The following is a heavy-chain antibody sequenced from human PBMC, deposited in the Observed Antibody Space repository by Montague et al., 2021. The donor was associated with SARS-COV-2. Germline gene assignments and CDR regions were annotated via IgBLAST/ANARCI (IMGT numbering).Heavy chain of an antibody. J-gene: IGHJ4*02. CDR1: GRSVRSYY. D-gene: IGHD4-17*01. CDR3: ARENTVTTFGGPYYIDS. CDR2: IYDSGGT. Sequence: SETLSLTCILSGRSVRSYYWSWIRQPPGKGLEWIGYIYDSGGTNXNPSLKSRVTISVDTSKNQFSLKLSSVTAADTAVYYCARENTVTTFGGPYYIDSWGQGTLVTVSA. V-gene: IGHV4-59*02.